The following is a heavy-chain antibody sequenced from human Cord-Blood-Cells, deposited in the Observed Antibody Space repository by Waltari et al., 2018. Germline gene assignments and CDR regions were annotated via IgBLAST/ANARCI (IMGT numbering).Heavy chain of an antibody. J-gene: IGHJ3*02. CDR1: RYTFTGLY. CDR2: INPNSGGT. Sequence: QVQLVQSGAEVTKPGASVTVSCKASRYTFTGLYMPWSRQAPGQGLEWMGWINPNSGGTNYAQKFQGRVTMTRDTSISTAYMELSRLRSDDTAVYYCARSRNTDAFDIWGQGTMVSVSS. D-gene: IGHD1-1*01. CDR3: ARSRNTDAFDI. V-gene: IGHV1-2*02.